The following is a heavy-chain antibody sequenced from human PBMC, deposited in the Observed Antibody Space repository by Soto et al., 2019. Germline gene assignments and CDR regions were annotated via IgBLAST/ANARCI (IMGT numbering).Heavy chain of an antibody. D-gene: IGHD2-21*01. Sequence: SQTLSLTCTVFGGSLGSSSYYWGPIRKSPGKGLEWIGNIYYSGNTLYNPSLKSRVTISVDTSKNQFYLHLSSVTAADTAIFYCASIAAPGTTHFDFWGQGTLVTSPQ. J-gene: IGHJ4*02. CDR1: GGSLGSSSYY. CDR3: ASIAAPGTTHFDF. V-gene: IGHV4-39*01. CDR2: IYYSGNT.